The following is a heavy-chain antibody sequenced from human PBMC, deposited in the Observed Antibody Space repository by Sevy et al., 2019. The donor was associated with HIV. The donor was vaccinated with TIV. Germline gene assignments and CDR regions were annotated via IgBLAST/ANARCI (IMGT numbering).Heavy chain of an antibody. CDR1: GFTVSSNY. V-gene: IGHV3-53*01. J-gene: IGHJ2*01. Sequence: GGSLRLSCAASGFTVSSNYMSWVRQAPGKGLEWVSVIYSGGSTYYADSVKGRFTISRDNSKNTLYLQMNSLRAEDTAVYYCARERWLTYWYSDLWGRGTLVTVSS. D-gene: IGHD2-15*01. CDR2: IYSGGST. CDR3: ARERWLTYWYSDL.